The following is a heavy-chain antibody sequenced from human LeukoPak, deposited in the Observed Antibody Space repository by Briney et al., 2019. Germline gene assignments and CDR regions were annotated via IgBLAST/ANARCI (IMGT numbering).Heavy chain of an antibody. Sequence: VASVKVSCKASGYTFTSYYMHWVRQAPGQGLEWMGIINPSGGSTSYAQKFQGRVTMTRDTSTSTVYMELSSLRSEDTAVYYCARDGTPGFYYYGMDVWGQGTTVTVSS. CDR3: ARDGTPGFYYYGMDV. J-gene: IGHJ6*02. D-gene: IGHD2-15*01. CDR2: INPSGGST. V-gene: IGHV1-46*01. CDR1: GYTFTSYY.